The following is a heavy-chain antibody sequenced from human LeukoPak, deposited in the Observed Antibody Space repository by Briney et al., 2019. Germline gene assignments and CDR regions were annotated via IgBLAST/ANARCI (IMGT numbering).Heavy chain of an antibody. D-gene: IGHD6-13*01. CDR3: ARDLYGSSSWPNFDY. CDR1: GYTFTGYY. CDR2: INPNSGGT. Sequence: ASVKVSCKACGYTFTGYYMHWVRQAPGQGLEWMGWINPNSGGTNYQGRVTMTRDTSISTAYMEMSRLRSDDTAVYYCARDLYGSSSWPNFDYWGQGTLVTVSS. J-gene: IGHJ4*02. V-gene: IGHV1-2*02.